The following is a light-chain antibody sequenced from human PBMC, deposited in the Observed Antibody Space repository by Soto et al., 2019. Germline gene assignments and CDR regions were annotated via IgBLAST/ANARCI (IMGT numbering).Light chain of an antibody. CDR3: SSYAGSSLPVA. Sequence: QSALTQPPSASGSPGQSVTISCTGASSDVGGYNFVSWYQHHPGKAPRLMIYDVTQRPSGVPDRFSGSKSGNTASLTVSGLQVDDEAYYDCSSYAGSSLPVAFSGETKLTVL. J-gene: IGLJ2*01. V-gene: IGLV2-8*01. CDR1: SSDVGGYNF. CDR2: DVT.